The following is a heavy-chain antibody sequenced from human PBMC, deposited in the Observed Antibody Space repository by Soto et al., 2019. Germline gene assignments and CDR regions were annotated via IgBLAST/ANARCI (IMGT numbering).Heavy chain of an antibody. Sequence: QVQLVQSGAEVKKPGASVKVSCKASGYTFTSYYMYWVRQAPGQGLEWMGIINPSGGSTSYAQKFQGRVTMTRDTSTSTVYMELSSLRSEDTAVYYCASASSHAYYFDYWGQGTLVTVSS. CDR2: INPSGGST. V-gene: IGHV1-46*01. D-gene: IGHD6-6*01. CDR1: GYTFTSYY. J-gene: IGHJ4*02. CDR3: ASASSHAYYFDY.